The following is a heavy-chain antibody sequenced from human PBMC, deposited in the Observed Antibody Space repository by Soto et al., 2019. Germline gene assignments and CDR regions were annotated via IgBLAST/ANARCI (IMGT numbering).Heavy chain of an antibody. CDR2: IIPIFGTA. CDR1: GGTFSSYA. J-gene: IGHJ6*02. CDR3: ARDYCSSTSCYPGYYGMDV. D-gene: IGHD2-2*01. V-gene: IGHV1-69*01. Sequence: QVQLVQSGAEVQKPGSSVKVSCKASGGTFSSYAISWVRQAPGQGLEWMGGIIPIFGTANYAQKFQGRVTITADESTSTAYMELSSLRSEDTAVYYCARDYCSSTSCYPGYYGMDVWGQGTTVTVSS.